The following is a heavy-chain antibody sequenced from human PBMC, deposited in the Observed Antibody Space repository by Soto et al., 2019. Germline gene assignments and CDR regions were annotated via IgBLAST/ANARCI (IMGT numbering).Heavy chain of an antibody. CDR1: GGSISSGGYY. CDR3: ARDISGFGELFPNVDYYYYYMDV. V-gene: IGHV4-31*03. D-gene: IGHD3-10*01. Sequence: PSETLSLTCTVSGGSISSGGYYWSWIRQHPGKGLEWIGYIYYSGSTYYNPSLKSRVTISVDTSKNQFSLKLSSVTAADTAVYYCARDISGFGELFPNVDYYYYYMDVWGKGTTVTVSS. CDR2: IYYSGST. J-gene: IGHJ6*03.